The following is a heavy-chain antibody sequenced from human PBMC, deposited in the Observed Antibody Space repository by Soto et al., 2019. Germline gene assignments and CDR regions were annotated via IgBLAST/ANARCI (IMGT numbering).Heavy chain of an antibody. V-gene: IGHV1-2*07. D-gene: IGHD2-2*02. J-gene: IGHJ6*02. Sequence: ASVKVPCQASGYTFPGYFMHWVRQAPGQGLEWMGWIKPNSGGTNYAHKFQGRVTKTRDTSISTAYMELSRLRSDDTAVFYCARGGQPSCSSTGCYTLPLYYHGMDVWGQGTTVTGSS. CDR2: IKPNSGGT. CDR1: GYTFPGYF. CDR3: ARGGQPSCSSTGCYTLPLYYHGMDV.